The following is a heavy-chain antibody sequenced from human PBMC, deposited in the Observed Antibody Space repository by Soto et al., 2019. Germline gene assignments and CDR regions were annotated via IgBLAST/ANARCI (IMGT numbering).Heavy chain of an antibody. J-gene: IGHJ4*02. CDR1: GFTFSSYS. CDR2: ISSSSSTI. D-gene: IGHD5-12*01. Sequence: GGSLRLSCAASGFTFSSYSMNWVRQAPGKGLEWVSYISSSSSTIYYADSVKGRFTISRDNAKNSLYLQMNSLRAEDTAVYYCARVAGYSGYDLSFDYWGQGTLVTVSS. CDR3: ARVAGYSGYDLSFDY. V-gene: IGHV3-48*01.